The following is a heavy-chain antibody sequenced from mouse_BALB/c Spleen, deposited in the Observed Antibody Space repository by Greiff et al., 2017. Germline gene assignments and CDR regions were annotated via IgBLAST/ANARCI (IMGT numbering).Heavy chain of an antibody. CDR1: GYSFTAYY. CDR2: VNPNNGST. D-gene: IGHD2-14*01. V-gene: IGHV1-18*01. J-gene: IGHJ2*01. CDR3: ARGDYWYDGGDFAD. Sequence: VQLQQSGPDLVKPGASVKISCKASGYSFTAYYMHWVQQSHGKSLEWIGRVNPNNGSTSYNQKFTGKAILTVDKSSSQAYMELRSLTSEDAAVYYCARGDYWYDGGDFADWGQGTTLTVAS.